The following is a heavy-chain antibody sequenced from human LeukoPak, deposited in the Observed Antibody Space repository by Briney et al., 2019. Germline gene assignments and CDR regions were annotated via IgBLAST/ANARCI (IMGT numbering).Heavy chain of an antibody. CDR3: AREIPERYSSSSHLFDY. Sequence: ASVKVSCKASGYTFTSYDINWVRQATGQGLEWMGWMNPNSGNTGYAQKFQGRVTITRNTSISTAYMELSSLRSEDTAVYYCAREIPERYSSSSHLFDYWGQGTLVTVSS. J-gene: IGHJ4*02. CDR2: MNPNSGNT. CDR1: GYTFTSYD. V-gene: IGHV1-8*03. D-gene: IGHD6-6*01.